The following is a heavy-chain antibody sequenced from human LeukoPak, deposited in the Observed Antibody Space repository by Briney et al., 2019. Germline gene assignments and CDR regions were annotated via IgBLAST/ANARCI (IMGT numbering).Heavy chain of an antibody. CDR2: IYTSGST. CDR1: GGSISSYY. CDR3: ARDPRYNWNDAGAFDI. D-gene: IGHD1-1*01. V-gene: IGHV4-4*07. J-gene: IGHJ3*02. Sequence: SETLSLTCTVSGGSISSYYWSWIRQPAGKGLEWIGRIYTSGSTNYNPSLKSRVTMSVDTSKNQFSLKLSSVTAADTAVYYCARDPRYNWNDAGAFDIWGQGTMVTVSS.